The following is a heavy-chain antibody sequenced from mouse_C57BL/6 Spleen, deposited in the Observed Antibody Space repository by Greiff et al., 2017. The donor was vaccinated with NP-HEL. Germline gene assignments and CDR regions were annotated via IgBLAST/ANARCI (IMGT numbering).Heavy chain of an antibody. CDR2: INPSNGGT. J-gene: IGHJ4*01. V-gene: IGHV1-53*01. CDR1: GYTFTSYW. CDR3: ARDGQGYYAMDY. Sequence: QVQLQQPGTELVKPGASVKLSRKASGYTFTSYWMHWVKQRPGQGLEWIGNINPSNGGTNYNEKFKSKATLTVDKSSSTAYMQLSSLTSEDSAVYYCARDGQGYYAMDYWGQGTSVTVSS. D-gene: IGHD2-3*01.